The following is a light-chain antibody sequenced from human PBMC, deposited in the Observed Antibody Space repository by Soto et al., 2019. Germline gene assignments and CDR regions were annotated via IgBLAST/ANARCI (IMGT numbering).Light chain of an antibody. V-gene: IGKV3-11*01. CDR3: QQRSNWPIT. CDR2: DAS. CDR1: QSVSSY. J-gene: IGKJ5*01. Sequence: EIVLTQSPATLSLSPGERATLSCRASQSVSSYLAWYQQKPGQAPRLLIYDASNRATGIPARFSGSGSGTDFTLTISSLEPEDFVVYYCQQRSNWPITFGQGTRLEIQ.